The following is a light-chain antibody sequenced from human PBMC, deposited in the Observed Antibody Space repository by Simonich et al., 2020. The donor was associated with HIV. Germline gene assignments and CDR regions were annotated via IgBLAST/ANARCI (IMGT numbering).Light chain of an antibody. J-gene: IGKJ5*01. Sequence: EIVLTQSPGTLSLSPGERATLTCRTSQSVSSSSLAWHHQKPGQAPRLSSYGASSRATGIPDRFSGSGSGADFTLTISRLEPEDFAVYYCQQHGASSITFGQGTRLEIK. CDR3: QQHGASSIT. CDR1: QSVSSSS. V-gene: IGKV3-20*01. CDR2: GAS.